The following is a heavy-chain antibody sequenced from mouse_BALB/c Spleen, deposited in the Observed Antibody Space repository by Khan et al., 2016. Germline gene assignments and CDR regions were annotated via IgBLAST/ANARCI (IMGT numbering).Heavy chain of an antibody. CDR2: ISYSGST. J-gene: IGHJ2*01. V-gene: IGHV3-2*02. Sequence: QLVESGPGLVKPSQSLSLTCTVTGYSITSGYGWNWIRQFPGNKLEWMGYISYSGSTNYNPSLKSRISLTRDTSKNQFFLQLNSVTTEDTATYYCAITARIKYWGRGTTLTVSS. D-gene: IGHD1-2*01. CDR3: AITARIKY. CDR1: GYSITSGYG.